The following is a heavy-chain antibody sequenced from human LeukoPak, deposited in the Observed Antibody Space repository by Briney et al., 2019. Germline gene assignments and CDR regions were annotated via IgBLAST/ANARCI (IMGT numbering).Heavy chain of an antibody. CDR3: ASPRGFSYGYFDY. V-gene: IGHV4-39*01. CDR2: IYYTKNT. D-gene: IGHD5-18*01. CDR1: GGSISSSSAY. Sequence: SETLSLTRTVSGGSISSSSAYWGWIRQPPGKGLEWIGSIYYTKNTYYNPSLESRVTISADTSKNQFSLTLGSVSATDTAVYYCASPRGFSYGYFDYWGQGTLVTVSS. J-gene: IGHJ4*02.